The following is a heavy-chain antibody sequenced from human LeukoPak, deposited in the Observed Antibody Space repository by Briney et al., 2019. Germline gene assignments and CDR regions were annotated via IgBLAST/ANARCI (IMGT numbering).Heavy chain of an antibody. CDR3: AREGSMTARPFVSIDY. D-gene: IGHD6-6*01. V-gene: IGHV4-4*07. J-gene: IGHJ4*02. CDR1: RGSISSYY. CDR2: IHTSGST. Sequence: PSETLSLTCTVSRGSISSYYWSWIRQPDGKGLEWIGRIHTSGSTDYNPSLKSRVTMSLDMSRNQFSLKLKSVTAADTAVYYCAREGSMTARPFVSIDYWGQGTLVTVSS.